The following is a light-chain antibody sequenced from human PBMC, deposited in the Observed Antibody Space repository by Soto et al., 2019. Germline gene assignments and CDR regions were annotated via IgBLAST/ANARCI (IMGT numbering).Light chain of an antibody. V-gene: IGLV4-69*01. CDR2: LNSDGSH. J-gene: IGLJ2*01. CDR1: SGHSSYA. Sequence: QLVVTQSPSASASLGASVKLTCTLSSGHSSYAIAWHQQKPEKGPRYLMKLNSDGSHSKGDGIPDRFSGSSSGAERYLTISSLQSDDEADYYCQTWGTGIVVFGGGTKLTVL. CDR3: QTWGTGIVV.